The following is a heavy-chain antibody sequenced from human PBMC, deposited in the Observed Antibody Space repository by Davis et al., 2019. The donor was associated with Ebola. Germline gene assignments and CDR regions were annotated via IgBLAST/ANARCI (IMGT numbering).Heavy chain of an antibody. CDR3: ARPPLYSGYDGGVY. D-gene: IGHD5-12*01. V-gene: IGHV3-23*01. CDR1: GFTFSSYA. CDR2: ISGSGGST. J-gene: IGHJ4*02. Sequence: GESLKISCAASGFTFSSYAMSWVRQTPGKGLEWVSAISGSGGSTYYADSVKGRFTISRDNAKNSLYLQMNSLRDEDTAVYYCARPPLYSGYDGGVYWGQGTLVTVSS.